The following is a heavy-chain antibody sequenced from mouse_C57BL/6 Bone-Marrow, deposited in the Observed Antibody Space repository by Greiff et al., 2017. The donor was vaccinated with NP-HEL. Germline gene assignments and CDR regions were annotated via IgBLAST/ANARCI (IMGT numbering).Heavy chain of an antibody. CDR2: IHPNSGST. J-gene: IGHJ2*01. D-gene: IGHD2-5*01. Sequence: QVQLQQPGAELVKPGASVKLSCKASGYTFTSYWMHWVKQRPGQGLEWIGMIHPNSGSTNYNEKFKSNATLTVDKSSSTAYMQLSSLTSEDSAVYYCARAYYSNYGGFFFDYWGQGTTLTVSS. CDR1: GYTFTSYW. CDR3: ARAYYSNYGGFFFDY. V-gene: IGHV1-64*01.